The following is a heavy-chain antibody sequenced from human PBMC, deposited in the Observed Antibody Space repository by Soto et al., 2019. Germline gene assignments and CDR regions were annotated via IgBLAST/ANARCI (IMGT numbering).Heavy chain of an antibody. V-gene: IGHV3-66*01. J-gene: IGHJ4*02. CDR2: IYSGGSK. CDR1: GFTVSSNY. CDR3: ASVCAGFLTTPVPPGSMDY. D-gene: IGHD4-4*01. Sequence: PGGSLRLSCAASGFTVSSNYMSWVRQAPGKGLEWVSVIYSGGSKYYADSVEGRFTLSRDNSKNTLYLQMNSLRAEDTAVYYCASVCAGFLTTPVPPGSMDYCGQGTLGTVS.